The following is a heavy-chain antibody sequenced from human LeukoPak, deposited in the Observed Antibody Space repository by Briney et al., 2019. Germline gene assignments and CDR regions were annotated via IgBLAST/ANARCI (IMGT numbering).Heavy chain of an antibody. Sequence: SETLSLTCTVSGGSISSYYWSWLRQPPGKGLEGIGYIYYSGSTNYNPSLKSRVTISVDTSKNPFSLKLSSVTAADTAVYYCARSYDFWSGYDAFDIWGQGTMVTVSS. CDR1: GGSISSYY. V-gene: IGHV4-59*01. D-gene: IGHD3-3*01. CDR3: ARSYDFWSGYDAFDI. CDR2: IYYSGST. J-gene: IGHJ3*02.